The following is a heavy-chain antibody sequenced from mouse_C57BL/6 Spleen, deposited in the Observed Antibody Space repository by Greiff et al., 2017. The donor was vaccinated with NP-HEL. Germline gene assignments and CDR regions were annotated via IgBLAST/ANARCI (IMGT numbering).Heavy chain of an antibody. CDR1: GYTFTSYW. V-gene: IGHV1-72*01. Sequence: QVQLQQPGAELVKPGASVKLSCKASGYTFTSYWMHWVKQRPGRGLEWIGRIDPNSGGTKYNAKFKSKATLTVDKPSSTAYMQLSSLTSEDCSVYLCARFGGGVYGYDVWFAYWGQGTLVTVSA. D-gene: IGHD2-2*01. CDR2: IDPNSGGT. CDR3: ARFGGGVYGYDVWFAY. J-gene: IGHJ3*01.